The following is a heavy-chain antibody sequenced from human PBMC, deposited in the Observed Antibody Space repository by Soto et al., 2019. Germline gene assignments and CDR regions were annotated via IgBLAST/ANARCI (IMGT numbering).Heavy chain of an antibody. CDR3: ARGPYDGFDI. V-gene: IGHV4-59*11. CDR1: GGSIGRHY. J-gene: IGHJ3*02. CDR2: IYYSGST. Sequence: DXLSLTCTRSGGSIGRHYWSWIRQPPGKGLEWIGYIYYSGSTDYNPSLKSRVTISVDTSKIQFSLRLRSVTTADTAVYYCARGPYDGFDIWGQGTMVTVSS.